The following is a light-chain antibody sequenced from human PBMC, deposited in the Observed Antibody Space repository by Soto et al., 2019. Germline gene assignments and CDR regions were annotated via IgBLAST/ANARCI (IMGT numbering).Light chain of an antibody. Sequence: EIVMTQSPATLSVSPGERVTVSCRASQSVSSALAWYQQKPGQAPRLLISAASTRVTGVPARFSGSGSGTEFTLTISSLQSEDLAVYHCQQYINWPLTFGQGTKVEIK. CDR3: QQYINWPLT. CDR2: AAS. CDR1: QSVSSA. J-gene: IGKJ1*01. V-gene: IGKV3-15*01.